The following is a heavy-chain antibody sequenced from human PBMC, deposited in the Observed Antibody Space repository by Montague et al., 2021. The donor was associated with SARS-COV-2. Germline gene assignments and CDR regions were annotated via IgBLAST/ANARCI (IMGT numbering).Heavy chain of an antibody. CDR1: GGSIRSGGYS. V-gene: IGHV4-30-2*01. Sequence: TLSLTCSVSGGSIRSGGYSWSWIRQPPGKGLEWIGYFYHSGSIYYNPSLKSRVTISVDRSKNHFSLKLTSVTAADTAVYYCARGLGGTYSDDAFDIWGQGTVVTVSS. CDR2: FYHSGSI. J-gene: IGHJ3*02. D-gene: IGHD1-26*01. CDR3: ARGLGGTYSDDAFDI.